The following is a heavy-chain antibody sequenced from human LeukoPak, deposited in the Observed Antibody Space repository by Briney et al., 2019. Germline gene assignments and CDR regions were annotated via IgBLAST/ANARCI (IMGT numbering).Heavy chain of an antibody. CDR2: INHSGST. V-gene: IGHV4-34*01. J-gene: IGHJ4*02. D-gene: IGHD6-19*01. Sequence: PSETLSLTCAVYGGSFSGYYWSWIRQPPGKGLEWVGEINHSGSTNYNPSLKGRVTISVDTSKNQFSLKLSSVTAADTAVYYCARKYSSGRYLDYWGQGTLVTVSS. CDR1: GGSFSGYY. CDR3: ARKYSSGRYLDY.